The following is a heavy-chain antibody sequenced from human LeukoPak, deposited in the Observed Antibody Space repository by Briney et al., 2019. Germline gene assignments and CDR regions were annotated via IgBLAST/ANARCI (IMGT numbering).Heavy chain of an antibody. CDR1: EFTFNNHW. D-gene: IGHD3-10*02. CDR3: AELGITMIGGV. V-gene: IGHV3-7*01. CDR2: IKQDGSEK. Sequence: GGSLRLSCAASEFTFNNHWMSWVRQAPGKWLEWVANIKQDGSEKYYVDSVKGRFTISRDNAKNSLYLQMNSLRAEDTAVYYCAELGITMIGGVWGKGTTVTISS. J-gene: IGHJ6*04.